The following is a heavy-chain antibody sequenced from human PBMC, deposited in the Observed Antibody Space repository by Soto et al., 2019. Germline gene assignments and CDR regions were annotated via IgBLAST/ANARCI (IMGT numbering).Heavy chain of an antibody. J-gene: IGHJ4*02. V-gene: IGHV3-23*01. CDR2: VTGSGGST. D-gene: IGHD3-22*01. CDR1: AISFNTYG. Sequence: PGGSLRLSCAASAISFNTYGVTWVRQAPGKGLEWVSAVTGSGGSTYYADSVKGRFTISRDNSKNTLYLQMNSLRAEDTAVYYCANDRKVIAHRTHDYWGQGTLVTVSS. CDR3: ANDRKVIAHRTHDY.